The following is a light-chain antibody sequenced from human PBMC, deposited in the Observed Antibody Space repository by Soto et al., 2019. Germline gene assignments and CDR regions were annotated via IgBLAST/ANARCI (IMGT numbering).Light chain of an antibody. J-gene: IGKJ1*01. V-gene: IGKV1-8*01. Sequence: AIRMTQSPSSFSASTGDRVTITCRARQGISSYLAWYQQKPGKAPKLMIYAASTLQIGVPSRFSGSGSGTDFTLTSSCLQSEDFATYSCQQYYSYPWTFGQGTKVEIK. CDR3: QQYYSYPWT. CDR2: AAS. CDR1: QGISSY.